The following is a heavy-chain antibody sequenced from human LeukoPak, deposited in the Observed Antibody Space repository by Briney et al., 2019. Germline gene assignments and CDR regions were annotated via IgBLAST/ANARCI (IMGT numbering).Heavy chain of an antibody. CDR1: GFTFDDYA. CDR2: INSDGSST. D-gene: IGHD2-2*01. Sequence: GGSLRLSCAASGFTFDDYAMHWVRQVPGKGLVWVSRINSDGSSTSYADSVKGRFTISRDNAKNTLYLQMNSLRAEDTAVYFCTRDRPVVCSSTSCYPRFDYWGQGTLVTVSS. J-gene: IGHJ4*02. V-gene: IGHV3-74*01. CDR3: TRDRPVVCSSTSCYPRFDY.